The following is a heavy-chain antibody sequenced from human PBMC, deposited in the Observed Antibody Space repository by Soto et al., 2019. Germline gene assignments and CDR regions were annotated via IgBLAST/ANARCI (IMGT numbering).Heavy chain of an antibody. CDR1: GGSFSGYY. Sequence: SETLSLTCAVYGGSFSGYYWSWIRQPPGKGLEWIGEINHSGSTNYNPSLKSRVTISVDTSKNQFSLKLSSVTAADTAVYYCARVVSDDYIWGSYRPRFDYWGQGTLVTVSS. J-gene: IGHJ4*02. D-gene: IGHD3-16*02. CDR2: INHSGST. V-gene: IGHV4-34*01. CDR3: ARVVSDDYIWGSYRPRFDY.